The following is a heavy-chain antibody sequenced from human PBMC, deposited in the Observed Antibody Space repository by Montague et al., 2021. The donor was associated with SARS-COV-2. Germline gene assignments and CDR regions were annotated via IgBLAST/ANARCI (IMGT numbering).Heavy chain of an antibody. J-gene: IGHJ6*02. CDR1: GGSVSSGSYY. CDR2: IYYSGST. D-gene: IGHD3-3*01. CDR3: ARDPWHITIFGVVTRYGMDV. V-gene: IGHV4-61*01. Sequence: SETLSLTCTVSGGSVSSGSYYWSWVRQPPEKGLEWIGYIYYSGSTNYNPSLKSRVTISVDTSKNQFSLKLSSVTAADTAVYYCARDPWHITIFGVVTRYGMDVWGQGTTVTV.